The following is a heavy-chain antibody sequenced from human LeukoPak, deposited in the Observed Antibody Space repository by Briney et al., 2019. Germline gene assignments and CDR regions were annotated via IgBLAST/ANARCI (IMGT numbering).Heavy chain of an antibody. D-gene: IGHD6-19*01. CDR2: IYSGGNT. V-gene: IGHV3-53*01. CDR1: GFTVSSNY. J-gene: IGHJ4*02. Sequence: GGSLRLSCAASGFTVSSNYMTWVRQAPGKGLEWVSVIYSGGNTYYADSVKGRFTISRDNSKNTLYLQMNSLRAEDTAVYYCHPIAVAGLDYWGQGTLVTVSS. CDR3: HPIAVAGLDY.